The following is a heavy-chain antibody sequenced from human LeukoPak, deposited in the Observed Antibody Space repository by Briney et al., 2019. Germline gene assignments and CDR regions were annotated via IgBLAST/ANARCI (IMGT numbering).Heavy chain of an antibody. Sequence: ETLSLTCTVSGGSISSSSDYWGWIRQAPGKGLEWVSFIFSSSTYIYYTDSVKGRFTISRDNARNSLYLQMDNLRAEDTGVYYCARDFYDGFALDYWGQGTLVTVSS. CDR1: GGSISSSS. J-gene: IGHJ4*02. CDR2: IFSSSTYI. CDR3: ARDFYDGFALDY. D-gene: IGHD2/OR15-2a*01. V-gene: IGHV3-21*03.